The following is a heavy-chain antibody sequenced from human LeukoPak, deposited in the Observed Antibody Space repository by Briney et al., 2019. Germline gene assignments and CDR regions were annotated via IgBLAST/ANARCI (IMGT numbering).Heavy chain of an antibody. CDR1: GFTFSSSA. J-gene: IGHJ3*01. V-gene: IGHV3-23*01. Sequence: GGSLRLSCAASGFTFSSSAMSWVRQAPGKGLEWVSTISGSGSNTYYADSVQGRFTISRDNSKSTLYLQMNSLRADDTAVYYCAKAYSGSHRGAFDVWGQGTMATVSS. CDR2: ISGSGSNT. CDR3: AKAYSGSHRGAFDV. D-gene: IGHD1-26*01.